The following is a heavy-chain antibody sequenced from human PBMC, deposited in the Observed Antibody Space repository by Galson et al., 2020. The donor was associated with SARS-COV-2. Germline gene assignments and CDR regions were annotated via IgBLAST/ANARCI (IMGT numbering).Heavy chain of an antibody. Sequence: SETLSLTCTVSGGSISSYYWSWIRQPAGTGLEWIGRIYTSGSTNYNPSLKSRVTMSVDTSKNQFSLKLSSVTAADTAVYYCARHSSSWYFHHYFDYWGQGTLVTVSS. J-gene: IGHJ4*02. CDR2: IYTSGST. CDR3: ARHSSSWYFHHYFDY. CDR1: GGSISSYY. V-gene: IGHV4-4*07. D-gene: IGHD6-13*01.